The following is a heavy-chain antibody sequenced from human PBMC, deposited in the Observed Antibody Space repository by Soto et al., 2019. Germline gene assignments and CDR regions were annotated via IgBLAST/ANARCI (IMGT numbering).Heavy chain of an antibody. V-gene: IGHV4-39*01. CDR2: IYCSGST. CDR1: GGSISSSSYY. Sequence: PSETLSLTCTVSGGSISSSSYYWGWIRQPPGKGLEWIGSIYCSGSTYYNPSLKSRVTISVDTSKNRFSLKLSSGTAADTAVYYCASFDDGDYVSDYWGQGTLVTVSS. CDR3: ASFDDGDYVSDY. D-gene: IGHD4-17*01. J-gene: IGHJ4*02.